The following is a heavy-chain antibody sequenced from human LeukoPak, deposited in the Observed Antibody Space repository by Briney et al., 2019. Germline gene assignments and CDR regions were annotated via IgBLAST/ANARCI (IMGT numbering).Heavy chain of an antibody. CDR3: ARDQGLDTAMVGEGLYYYYGMDV. CDR1: GYTFTSYG. D-gene: IGHD5-18*01. Sequence: ASVKVSCKASGYTFTSYGISWVRQAPGQGLEWMGWISAYNGNTNYAQKLQGRVTMTTDTSTSTAYMELRSLRSDDTAVYYCARDQGLDTAMVGEGLYYYYGMDVWGKGTTVTVSS. V-gene: IGHV1-18*04. CDR2: ISAYNGNT. J-gene: IGHJ6*04.